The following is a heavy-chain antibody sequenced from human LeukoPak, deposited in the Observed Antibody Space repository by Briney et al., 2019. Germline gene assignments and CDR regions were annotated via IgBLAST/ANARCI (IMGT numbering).Heavy chain of an antibody. Sequence: SETLSLTCTVSGGSISSSTYYWGWIRQPPGKGLEWIGSIYYSGTTYYNPSLKSRVTISVDTSKNQFSLKLSSVTAADTAVYXXXXXXXXYSSIPTPNFDYWGQGTLVTVSS. CDR3: XXXXXXYSSIPTPNFDY. CDR1: GGSISSSTYY. CDR2: IYYSGTT. D-gene: IGHD6-13*01. J-gene: IGHJ4*02. V-gene: IGHV4-39*07.